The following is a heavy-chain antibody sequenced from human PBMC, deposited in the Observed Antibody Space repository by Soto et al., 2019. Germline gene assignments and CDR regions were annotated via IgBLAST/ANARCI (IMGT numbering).Heavy chain of an antibody. J-gene: IGHJ6*02. V-gene: IGHV1-69*12. CDR1: GGTFGNSA. CDR3: ARDKDRQQLGGNYYYGIDV. D-gene: IGHD3-3*02. CDR2: IIPIVTTP. Sequence: QVQLVQAGAAVKKPGSSVKVSCKASGGTFGNSAISWVRQAPGQGLEWMGGIIPIVTTPDYVQTVEGRVTIHAAESTGAAYMGLTCLRSEDTAGYYCARDKDRQQLGGNYYYGIDVWGQGTTVTVSS.